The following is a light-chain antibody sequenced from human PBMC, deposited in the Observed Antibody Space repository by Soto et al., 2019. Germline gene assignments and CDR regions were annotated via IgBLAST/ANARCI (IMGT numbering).Light chain of an antibody. J-gene: IGLJ2*01. CDR1: SSDVGDYNY. V-gene: IGLV2-14*01. Sequence: QSVLTQSASVSGSPGQSITISCTGTSSDVGDYNYVSWYQQHPGKAPKLMIYEVSNRPSGVSNRFSGSKSGNTASLTISGLQAEDEADYYCSSYTSSSTLVFGGGTKVTVL. CDR3: SSYTSSSTLV. CDR2: EVS.